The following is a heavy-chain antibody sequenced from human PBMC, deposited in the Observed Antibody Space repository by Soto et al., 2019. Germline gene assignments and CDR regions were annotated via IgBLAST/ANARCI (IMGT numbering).Heavy chain of an antibody. J-gene: IGHJ4*02. V-gene: IGHV3-15*07. CDR3: AKGLDY. Sequence: GGSLRLSCAASGFSLSGAWMHWVRQAPGKGLEWVGLIKSKANGETTHYADSVKGRFTISRDNSKNTLYLQMNSLRAEDTAVYYCAKGLDYWGQGTLVTVSS. CDR1: GFSLSGAW. CDR2: IKSKANGETT.